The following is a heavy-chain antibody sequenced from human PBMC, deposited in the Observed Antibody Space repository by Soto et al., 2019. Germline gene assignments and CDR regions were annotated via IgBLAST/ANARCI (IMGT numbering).Heavy chain of an antibody. D-gene: IGHD3-16*02. J-gene: IGHJ5*02. Sequence: QVQLVQSGAEVKKPGASVKVSCKASGYTFTSYDINWVRQATGQGLEWMGWMNPNSGNTGYAQKFQGRVTMTRNTSIRTAYMEMSSLRSEDKAVYYCARTLYQPPVNWFDPWGQGTLVTVSS. CDR2: MNPNSGNT. CDR3: ARTLYQPPVNWFDP. V-gene: IGHV1-8*01. CDR1: GYTFTSYD.